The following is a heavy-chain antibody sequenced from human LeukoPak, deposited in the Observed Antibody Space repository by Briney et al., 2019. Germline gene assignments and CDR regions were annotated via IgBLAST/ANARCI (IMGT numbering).Heavy chain of an antibody. Sequence: PGGSLRLSCAASGFTFDDYGMSWVRQAPGKGLEWVAGINWNGGSTGYADSVKGRFTISRDNAKNSLYLQMNSLRAEDTAVYYCARDPTKQWLESNFVNWFDPWGQGTLVTVSS. V-gene: IGHV3-20*04. CDR2: INWNGGST. CDR1: GFTFDDYG. J-gene: IGHJ5*02. CDR3: ARDPTKQWLESNFVNWFDP. D-gene: IGHD6-19*01.